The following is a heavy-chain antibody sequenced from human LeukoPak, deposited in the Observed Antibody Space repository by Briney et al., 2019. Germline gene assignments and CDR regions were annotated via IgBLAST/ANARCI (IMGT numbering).Heavy chain of an antibody. CDR3: ASLIAAAEGDY. Sequence: PGGSLRLSCAASGFTFNSYGMDWVRQAPGKVLEWVSSISSSSSYIYYADSVKGRFTISRDNAKNSLYLQMNSLRAEDTAVYYCASLIAAAEGDYWGQGTLVTVSS. D-gene: IGHD6-13*01. J-gene: IGHJ4*02. V-gene: IGHV3-21*01. CDR2: ISSSSSYI. CDR1: GFTFNSYG.